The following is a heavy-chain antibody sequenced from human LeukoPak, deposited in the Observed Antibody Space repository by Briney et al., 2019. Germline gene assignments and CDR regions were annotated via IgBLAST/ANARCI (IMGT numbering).Heavy chain of an antibody. CDR3: ARDSSSSWYWLVDY. J-gene: IGHJ4*02. CDR1: GYTFTSYG. V-gene: IGHV1-18*01. CDR2: ISAYNGNT. D-gene: IGHD6-13*01. Sequence: ASVKVSCKASGYTFTSYGISWVRQAPGQGLEWMGWISAYNGNTNYAQKLQGRVTMTTDTSTSTAYMELRSLGSDDTAVYYCARDSSSSWYWLVDYWGQGTLVTVSS.